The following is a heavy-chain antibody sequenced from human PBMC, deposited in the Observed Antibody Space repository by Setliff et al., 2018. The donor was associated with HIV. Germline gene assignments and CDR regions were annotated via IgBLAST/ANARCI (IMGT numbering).Heavy chain of an antibody. CDR2: IYHAGNT. CDR3: ARGTTLNVVPDAFDI. Sequence: PSETLSLTCTVTGYSISSGYYWAWIRQPPGKGLEWIGYIYHAGNTYYNPSLKSRVTISVDTSKNQISLRLNSLTTADTAVYYCARGTTLNVVPDAFDIWGQGTMVTVSS. D-gene: IGHD4-17*01. J-gene: IGHJ3*02. CDR1: GYSISSGYY. V-gene: IGHV4-38-2*02.